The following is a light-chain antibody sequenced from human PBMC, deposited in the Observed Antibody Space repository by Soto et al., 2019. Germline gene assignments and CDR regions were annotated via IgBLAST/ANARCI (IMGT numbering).Light chain of an antibody. CDR3: QQYNNWPQT. CDR2: GAS. Sequence: EIVMTQSPATLSVSPGERATLSCRASQSVSSNLAWYQQKPGKEPRLLIYGASTRATGIQARFSGSRSGTEFTLTISSLQSEDFAVYYGQQYNNWPQTFGQGTKVEIK. J-gene: IGKJ1*01. CDR1: QSVSSN. V-gene: IGKV3-15*01.